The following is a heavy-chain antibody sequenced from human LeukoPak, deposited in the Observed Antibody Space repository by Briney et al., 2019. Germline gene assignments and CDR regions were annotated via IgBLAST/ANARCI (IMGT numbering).Heavy chain of an antibody. V-gene: IGHV1-46*01. CDR3: ARPSTGIYYFHY. D-gene: IGHD1-1*01. Sequence: GASVKVSCKASGYTFTNYYMHWVRQAPGQGLEWMGIINPSSSSTSYAQKFQGRVTMTRDTSTGTVYMELSSLRSEDTAVYFCARPSTGIYYFHYWGQGTLVTVSS. CDR1: GYTFTNYY. J-gene: IGHJ4*02. CDR2: INPSSSST.